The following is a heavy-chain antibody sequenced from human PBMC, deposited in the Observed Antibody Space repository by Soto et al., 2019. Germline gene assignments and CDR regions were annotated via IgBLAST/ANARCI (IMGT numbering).Heavy chain of an antibody. J-gene: IGHJ6*02. Sequence: QLQLQESGPGLVKPSETLSLTCTVSGASISSSNYYWGGIRQPPGRGLEGIGTMYYSGRTYYNPSLKSRVTTSVDTSKNQFSLKLSAVTATDTAVYYCARHGNTVTTGYYYGMDVWGQGTTVTVSS. CDR3: ARHGNTVTTGYYYGMDV. V-gene: IGHV4-39*01. CDR2: MYYSGRT. CDR1: GASISSSNYY. D-gene: IGHD4-17*01.